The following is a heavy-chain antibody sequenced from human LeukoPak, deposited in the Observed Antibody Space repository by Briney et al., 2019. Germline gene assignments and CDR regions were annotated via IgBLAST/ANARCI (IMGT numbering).Heavy chain of an antibody. CDR1: GGTFSSYA. J-gene: IGHJ4*02. CDR2: IIPIFGTA. D-gene: IGHD3-9*01. Sequence: SVKVSCKASGGTFSSYAISWVGQAPGQGVEGMGGIIPIFGTANYAQKFQGRVTITTDESTSTAYMELSSLRSEDTAVYYCASLYDILGPGGGDYWGQGTLVTVSS. CDR3: ASLYDILGPGGGDY. V-gene: IGHV1-69*05.